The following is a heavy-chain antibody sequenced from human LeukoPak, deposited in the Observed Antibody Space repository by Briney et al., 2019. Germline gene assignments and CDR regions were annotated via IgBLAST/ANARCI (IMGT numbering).Heavy chain of an antibody. CDR1: GGSFSGYY. CDR3: ARVHSSGWYGGWFDP. V-gene: IGHV4-59*01. D-gene: IGHD6-19*01. CDR2: IYYSGST. Sequence: SETLSLTCAVYGGSFSGYYWSWIRQPPGKGLEWIGYIYYSGSTNYNPSLKSRVTISVDTSKNQFSLKLSSVTAADTAVYYCARVHSSGWYGGWFDPWGQGTLVTVSS. J-gene: IGHJ5*02.